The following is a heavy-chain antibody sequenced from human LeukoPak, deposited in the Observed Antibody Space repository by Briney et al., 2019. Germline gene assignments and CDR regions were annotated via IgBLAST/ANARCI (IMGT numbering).Heavy chain of an antibody. Sequence: GGSLRLSCAASGFTFSDYSMNWVRQAPGKGLEWISYISSSSSTIYYADSVKGRFTISRDNSKNTLYLQMNSLRAEDTAVYFCAKDKDTMVRGVTMGNFFDYWGQGTLVTVSS. J-gene: IGHJ4*02. D-gene: IGHD3-10*01. CDR2: ISSSSSTI. V-gene: IGHV3-48*01. CDR3: AKDKDTMVRGVTMGNFFDY. CDR1: GFTFSDYS.